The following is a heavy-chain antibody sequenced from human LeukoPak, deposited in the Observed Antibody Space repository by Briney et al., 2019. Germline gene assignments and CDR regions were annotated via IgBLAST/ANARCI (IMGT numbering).Heavy chain of an antibody. V-gene: IGHV3-21*01. CDR2: ISSRSSYI. CDR1: GFTFSSYS. J-gene: IGHJ4*02. D-gene: IGHD5-24*01. CDR3: AKEPISKSMRYYFDY. Sequence: PGGSLRLSCAASGFTFSSYSMNWVRQAPGKGLEWVSSISSRSSYIYYADSVKGRFTISRDNAKNSLYLQMNSLRAEDTAVYYCAKEPISKSMRYYFDYWGQGTLVTVSS.